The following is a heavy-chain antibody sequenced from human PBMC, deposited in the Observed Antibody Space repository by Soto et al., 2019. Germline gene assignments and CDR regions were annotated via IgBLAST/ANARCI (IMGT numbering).Heavy chain of an antibody. J-gene: IGHJ4*02. D-gene: IGHD3-10*01. CDR3: ARSITGSAYFDY. Sequence: SQTLSLTCAISGDSVSSNSAVWNWIRQSPSRGLEWLGRTYYRSNWYYEYAESVKSRITINPDTSKNQFSLQLNSVTPEDTAVYYCARSITGSAYFDYWGQGTLVTVSS. V-gene: IGHV6-1*01. CDR2: TYYRSNWYY. CDR1: GDSVSSNSAV.